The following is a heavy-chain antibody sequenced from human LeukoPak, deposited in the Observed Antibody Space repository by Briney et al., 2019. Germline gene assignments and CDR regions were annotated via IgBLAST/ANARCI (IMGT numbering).Heavy chain of an antibody. D-gene: IGHD6-6*01. CDR3: ATSASRSPYYFDY. V-gene: IGHV1-3*01. CDR1: GYTFTSYA. J-gene: IGHJ4*02. CDR2: INAGNGNT. Sequence: ASVKVSCKASGYTFTSYAMHWVRQAPGQRLEWMGWINAGNGNTKYSQKFQGRVTITRDTSASTAYMEPSSLRSEDTAVYYCATSASRSPYYFDYWGQGTLVTVSS.